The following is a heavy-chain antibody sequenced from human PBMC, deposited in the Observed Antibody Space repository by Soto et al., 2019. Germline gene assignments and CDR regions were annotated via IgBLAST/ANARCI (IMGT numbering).Heavy chain of an antibody. Sequence: EVQLLESGGGLVQPGGSLRLSCAASGFTFSSYAMSWVRQAPGKGLEWVSTISGSGGSTYYADSVNGRFTISRDNSKNTVYLQMNSLRAEDTAVYYCVKNHAMEQFVRGENWFDPWGQGTLVTVSS. CDR1: GFTFSSYA. CDR2: ISGSGGST. V-gene: IGHV3-23*01. J-gene: IGHJ5*02. CDR3: VKNHAMEQFVRGENWFDP. D-gene: IGHD6-6*01.